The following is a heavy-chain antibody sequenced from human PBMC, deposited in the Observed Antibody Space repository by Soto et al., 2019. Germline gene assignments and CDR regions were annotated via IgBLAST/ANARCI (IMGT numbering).Heavy chain of an antibody. CDR3: ARAGDTMVRGVIIMNYYGMDV. D-gene: IGHD3-10*01. CDR1: GYSISSGYY. V-gene: IGHV4-38-2*01. CDR2: IHHSGTT. Sequence: PSLTCAVSGYSISSGYYWGWIRQPPGKGLEWIGNIHHSGTTYYNPSLKSRVTISIDRSKNQFSLKLISVTAADTAVYYCARAGDTMVRGVIIMNYYGMDVWGQGTTVTVSS. J-gene: IGHJ6*02.